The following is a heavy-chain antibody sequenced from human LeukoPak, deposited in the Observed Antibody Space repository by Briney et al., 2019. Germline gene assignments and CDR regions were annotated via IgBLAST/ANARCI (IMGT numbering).Heavy chain of an antibody. CDR3: ASPHGAFDI. V-gene: IGHV4-39*01. J-gene: IGHJ3*02. CDR2: IYYSGST. Sequence: SETLSLTCTVSGGSISSSSYYWGWIRQPPGKGLEWIGCIYYSGSTYYNPSLKSRVTISVDTSKNQFSLKLSSVTAADTAVYYCASPHGAFDIWGQGTMVTVSS. CDR1: GGSISSSSYY.